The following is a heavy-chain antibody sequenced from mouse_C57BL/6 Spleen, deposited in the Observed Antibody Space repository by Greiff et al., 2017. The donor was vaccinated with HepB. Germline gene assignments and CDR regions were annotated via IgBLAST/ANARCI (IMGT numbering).Heavy chain of an antibody. V-gene: IGHV1-78*01. D-gene: IGHD2-4*01. J-gene: IGHJ3*01. Sequence: QVQLQQSDAVLVKPGASVKISCKVSGYTFTDHTIHWMKQRPEQGLEWIGYIYPRDGSTKYNEKFKGKATLTADKSSSTAYMQLNSLTSEDSAVYFCARERRIYDYDEGFAYWGQGTLVTVSA. CDR1: GYTFTDHT. CDR2: IYPRDGST. CDR3: ARERRIYDYDEGFAY.